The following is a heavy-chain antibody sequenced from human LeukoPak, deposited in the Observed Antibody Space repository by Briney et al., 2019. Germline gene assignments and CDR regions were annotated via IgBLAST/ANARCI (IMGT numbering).Heavy chain of an antibody. CDR2: IYPNSGGT. J-gene: IGHJ4*02. Sequence: ASVKVSPKASRYTFTGYYMHSVRQAPGQGLERMGRIYPNSGGTNYAQKFQGRVTMTRDTSISTAYMELSRLRSDDTAVYYCARGYCSGGSCSGILDYWGRGTLVTVSS. D-gene: IGHD2-15*01. V-gene: IGHV1-2*06. CDR3: ARGYCSGGSCSGILDY. CDR1: RYTFTGYY.